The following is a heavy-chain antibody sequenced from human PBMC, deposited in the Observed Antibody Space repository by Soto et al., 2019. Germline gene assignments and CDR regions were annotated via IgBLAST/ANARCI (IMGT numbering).Heavy chain of an antibody. Sequence: CGSMRISCAACRFTFGVSVVHWVRKASGKGLEWVGHIRSKTNSYATAYAESVKGRFTISRDDSMNTAYLQMNSLKTEDTAVYFCTRQTDAVQWLVVPTGYNFGYWGQRTLGTVSS. CDR3: TRQTDAVQWLVVPTGYNFGY. V-gene: IGHV3-73*01. J-gene: IGHJ4*02. CDR2: IRSKTNSYAT. D-gene: IGHD6-19*01. CDR1: RFTFGVSV.